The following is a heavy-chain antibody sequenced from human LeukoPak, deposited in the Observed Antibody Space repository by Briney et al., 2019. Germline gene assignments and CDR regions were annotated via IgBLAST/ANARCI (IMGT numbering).Heavy chain of an antibody. D-gene: IGHD3-22*01. J-gene: IGHJ5*02. CDR3: ARDYYYDSSGYFENWFDP. V-gene: IGHV1-69*05. CDR2: IIPIFGTA. Sequence: SVKVSCKASGGTFSSHAISWVRQAPGQGLEWMGGIIPIFGTANYAQKFQGRVTITTDESTSTAYMELSSLRSEDTAVYYCARDYYYDSSGYFENWFDPWGQGTLVTVCS. CDR1: GGTFSSHA.